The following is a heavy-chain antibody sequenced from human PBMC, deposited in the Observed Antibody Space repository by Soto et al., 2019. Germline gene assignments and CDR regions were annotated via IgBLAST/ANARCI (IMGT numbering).Heavy chain of an antibody. D-gene: IGHD6-6*01. Sequence: PGGSLRLSCVASGFDLTSSRMNWVRQAPGKSLECVASISAYGKDTFYRHSVKGRFAVSRDSAGPSLFVRMDSVKVEDTAVYHCARFHLVSGSAFYCAMDLWGPGTAVTVSS. J-gene: IGHJ6*02. CDR2: ISAYGKDT. V-gene: IGHV3-21*01. CDR3: ARFHLVSGSAFYCAMDL. CDR1: GFDLTSSR.